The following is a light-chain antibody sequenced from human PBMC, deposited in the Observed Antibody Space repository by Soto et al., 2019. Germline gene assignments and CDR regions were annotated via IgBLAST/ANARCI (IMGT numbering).Light chain of an antibody. CDR2: DVN. CDR3: SSYAGSYYV. V-gene: IGLV2-11*01. J-gene: IGLJ1*01. Sequence: QSALTQPRSVSGSPGQSVTISCTGATSAVGGYNYVSWYQQHPGKAPKAMIYDVNKRPSGVPDRFSGSESGNTASLTISGLLAEDEADYYCSSYAGSYYVFGAGTKLTVL. CDR1: TSAVGGYNY.